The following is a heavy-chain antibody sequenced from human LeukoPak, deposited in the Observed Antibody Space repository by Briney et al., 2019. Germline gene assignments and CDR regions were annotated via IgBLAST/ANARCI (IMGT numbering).Heavy chain of an antibody. V-gene: IGHV1-46*01. D-gene: IGHD1-26*01. CDR3: AREWAGYYFDY. CDR1: GYTFTSYY. Sequence: ASVKVSCKASGYTFTSYYMHWVRQAPGQGLEWMGIINPSGGSTSYAQKFQGRVTITADKSTSTAYMELSSLRSEDTAVYYCAREWAGYYFDYWGQGTLVTVSS. CDR2: INPSGGST. J-gene: IGHJ4*02.